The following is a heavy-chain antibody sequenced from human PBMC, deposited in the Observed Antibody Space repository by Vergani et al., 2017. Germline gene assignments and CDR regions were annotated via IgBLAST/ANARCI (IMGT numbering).Heavy chain of an antibody. CDR1: GYTFTGYY. D-gene: IGHD2-2*01. CDR2: INPNSGDT. V-gene: IGHV1-2*02. Sequence: QVQLVQSGAEVKKPGASVKVSCKASGYTFTGYYMHWVRQAPGQGLEWMGWINPNSGDTNYAQKFQGRVTMTRDTSISTAYMELSRLRSDDTAVYYCARVAYCSSTSCYLGGWYFDLWGRGTLVTVSS. CDR3: ARVAYCSSTSCYLGGWYFDL. J-gene: IGHJ2*01.